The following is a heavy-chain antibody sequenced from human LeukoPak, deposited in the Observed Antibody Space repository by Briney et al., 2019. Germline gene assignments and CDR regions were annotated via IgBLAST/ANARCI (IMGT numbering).Heavy chain of an antibody. D-gene: IGHD5-24*01. Sequence: GGSLRLSCAASGFTFSNAWMSWVRQAPGKGLEWVGRIKSKTHGGTTDYAAPVKGRFTISRDDSKNTLYLQMNSLKTEDTAVYYCTTEMAKGAFDIWGQGTMVTVSS. V-gene: IGHV3-15*01. CDR2: IKSKTHGGTT. J-gene: IGHJ3*02. CDR1: GFTFSNAW. CDR3: TTEMAKGAFDI.